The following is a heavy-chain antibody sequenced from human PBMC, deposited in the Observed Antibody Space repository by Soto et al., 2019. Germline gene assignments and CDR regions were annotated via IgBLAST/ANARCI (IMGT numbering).Heavy chain of an antibody. Sequence: SVKVSCKASGGTFSSYAISWVRQAPGQGLEWMGGIIPIFGTANYAQKFQGRVTITADESTRTAYMELSSLRSEDTAVYYCAGDSPLKYCSSTSCYQTTYYYYYGMDVWGQGTTVTVSS. CDR3: AGDSPLKYCSSTSCYQTTYYYYYGMDV. D-gene: IGHD2-2*01. CDR1: GGTFSSYA. CDR2: IIPIFGTA. V-gene: IGHV1-69*13. J-gene: IGHJ6*02.